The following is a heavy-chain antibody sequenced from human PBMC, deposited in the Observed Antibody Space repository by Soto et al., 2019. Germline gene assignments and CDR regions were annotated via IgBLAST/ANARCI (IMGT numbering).Heavy chain of an antibody. J-gene: IGHJ4*02. D-gene: IGHD3-3*01. CDR2: ISPYNGNT. CDR3: ARIPNYDFWSGYFFFDY. CDR1: GYTFTNYG. Sequence: ASVKVSCKASGYTFTNYGISWVRQAPGQGLEWMGWISPYNGNTNYAQKLQGRVTMTTDTSTSTPYMELRSLRSDDTAVYYCARIPNYDFWSGYFFFDYWGQGTLVTVSS. V-gene: IGHV1-18*01.